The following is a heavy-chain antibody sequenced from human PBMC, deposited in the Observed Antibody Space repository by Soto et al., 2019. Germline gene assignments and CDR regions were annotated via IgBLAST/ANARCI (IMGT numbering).Heavy chain of an antibody. J-gene: IGHJ6*02. CDR3: ARREYSSGWYAV. Sequence: GESLKISCQGSGYSFTSYWISWVRQMPGKGLEWMGRIDPSDSYTNYSPSFQGHVTISADKSISTAYLQWSSLKASDTAMYYCARREYSSGWYAVWGQGTTVTVSS. CDR2: IDPSDSYT. V-gene: IGHV5-10-1*01. D-gene: IGHD6-19*01. CDR1: GYSFTSYW.